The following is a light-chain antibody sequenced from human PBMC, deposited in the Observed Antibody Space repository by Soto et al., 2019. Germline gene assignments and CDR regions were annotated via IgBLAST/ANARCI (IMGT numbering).Light chain of an antibody. CDR3: QQYNNWPPST. CDR1: HSVGSR. Sequence: EIVMTQSPATLSVSPGERVTLSCRASHSVGSRVAWYQQKTGQAPRLLIYGASTRATGIPARFSGSGSGTEFTLTISSLQSEDFAVYFCQQYNNWPPSTFGQGTMLG. J-gene: IGKJ2*01. CDR2: GAS. V-gene: IGKV3-15*01.